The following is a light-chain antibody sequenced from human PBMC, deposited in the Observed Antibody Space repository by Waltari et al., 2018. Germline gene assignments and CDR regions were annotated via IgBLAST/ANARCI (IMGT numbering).Light chain of an antibody. CDR2: DAS. J-gene: IGKJ1*01. V-gene: IGKV1-33*01. CDR3: QQYALLPPTWT. CDR1: QDINKF. Sequence: DIQMTQSPSSLSASAGDRATLPCQASQDINKFLNWFHQKPGKAPKPLIYDASNLEAGVPSRFSGSGSGTDFTFTISSLQPEDIGTYYCQQYALLPPTWTFGQGTKVELK.